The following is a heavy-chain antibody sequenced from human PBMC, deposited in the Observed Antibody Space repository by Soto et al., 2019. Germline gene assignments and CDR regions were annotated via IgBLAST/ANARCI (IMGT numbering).Heavy chain of an antibody. D-gene: IGHD3-16*01. CDR2: IYSGGYT. V-gene: IGHV3-53*01. J-gene: IGHJ4*02. CDR3: ATEGGGGGY. CDR1: GFTVSNNY. Sequence: EVQLVESGGGLIQPGGSLRLSCAVSGFTVSNNYMSWVRQAPGKGLEGVSVIYSGGYTAYGDSVKGRFTISRDNSKNKLYQQKNGQGGDDTAVFYRATEGGGGGYWGQGTLVTVSS.